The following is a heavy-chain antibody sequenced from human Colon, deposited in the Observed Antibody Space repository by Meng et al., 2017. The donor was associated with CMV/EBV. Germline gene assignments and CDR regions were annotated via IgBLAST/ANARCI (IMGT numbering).Heavy chain of an antibody. Sequence: SVKVSCKASGYSFTDYYIHWVRQAPGQGLEWMGRIIPILDTPNYAQRFQGRVTITADKSTNTVYMELSSLRYEDTAVYYCAKRQEDSSGWFLDWGQGTLVTVSS. J-gene: IGHJ4*02. V-gene: IGHV1-69*08. CDR3: AKRQEDSSGWFLD. CDR1: GYSFTDYY. D-gene: IGHD6-19*01. CDR2: IIPILDTP.